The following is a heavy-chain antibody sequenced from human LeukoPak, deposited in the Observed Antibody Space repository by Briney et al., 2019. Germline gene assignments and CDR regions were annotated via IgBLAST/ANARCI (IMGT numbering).Heavy chain of an antibody. J-gene: IGHJ4*02. V-gene: IGHV1-18*04. CDR2: ISAYNGNT. Sequence: VSVKVSCKASGYTFTNYIISWVRQAPGQGLEWMGCISAYNGNTNYAQKLQGRVTMTTDTSTSTAYMELRSLRSDDTAVYYRARDRSSSDYWGQGTLVTVSS. D-gene: IGHD3-10*01. CDR1: GYTFTNYI. CDR3: ARDRSSSDY.